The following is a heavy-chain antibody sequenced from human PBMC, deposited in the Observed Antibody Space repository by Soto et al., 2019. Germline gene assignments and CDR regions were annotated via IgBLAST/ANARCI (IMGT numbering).Heavy chain of an antibody. V-gene: IGHV2-5*02. D-gene: IGHD3-10*01. Sequence: QITLKESGPTLVKPTQTLTLTCTFSGFSLSTRGVGVGWIRQPPGKALEWLALIYWDDDKRYSPSLMGRLTITKDTSKNQVVLTMTNMDPVDTATYYCAHKREYVWFDNWGQGTQVTVSS. CDR2: IYWDDDK. J-gene: IGHJ4*02. CDR3: AHKREYVWFDN. CDR1: GFSLSTRGVG.